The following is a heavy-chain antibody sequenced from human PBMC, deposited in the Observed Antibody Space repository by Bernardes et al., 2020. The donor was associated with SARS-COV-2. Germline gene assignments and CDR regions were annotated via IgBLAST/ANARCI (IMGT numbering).Heavy chain of an antibody. CDR3: AKDRVAATPSNWFDP. CDR1: GFTFRHYA. V-gene: IGHV3-23*01. Sequence: VGSLRLSCAASGFTFRHYAMSWVRQAPGKGLEWVSGISATGGSTYYADSVRGRFTISRDNSKDTLYLQMTSLRVEDTAVYYCAKDRVAATPSNWFDPWGQGTLVTVSS. CDR2: ISATGGST. D-gene: IGHD6-13*01. J-gene: IGHJ5*02.